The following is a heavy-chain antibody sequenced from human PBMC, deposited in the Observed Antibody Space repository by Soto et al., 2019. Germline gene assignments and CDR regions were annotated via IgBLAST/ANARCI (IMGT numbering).Heavy chain of an antibody. J-gene: IGHJ6*02. V-gene: IGHV3-30*18. Sequence: QPGGSLRLSCAASGFTFSSYGMHWVRQAPGKGLEWVAVISYDGSNKYYADSVKGRFTISRDNSKNTLYLQMNSLRAEDTAVYYCAKEREEMATQYGMDVWGQGTTVTVSS. D-gene: IGHD5-12*01. CDR2: ISYDGSNK. CDR3: AKEREEMATQYGMDV. CDR1: GFTFSSYG.